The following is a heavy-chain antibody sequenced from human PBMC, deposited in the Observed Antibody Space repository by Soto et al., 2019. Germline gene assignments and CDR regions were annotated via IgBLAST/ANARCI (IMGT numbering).Heavy chain of an antibody. CDR2: IYYSGST. CDR3: ARHQEAFRYYDSSGYSDY. CDR1: GGSISSSSYY. Sequence: PSETLSLTCTVSGGSISSSSYYWGWIRQPPGKGLEWIGRIYYSGSTYYNPSLKSRVTISVDTSKNQFYLKLSSVTAADTAVYYCARHQEAFRYYDSSGYSDYWGQGTLVTVSS. J-gene: IGHJ4*02. D-gene: IGHD3-22*01. V-gene: IGHV4-39*01.